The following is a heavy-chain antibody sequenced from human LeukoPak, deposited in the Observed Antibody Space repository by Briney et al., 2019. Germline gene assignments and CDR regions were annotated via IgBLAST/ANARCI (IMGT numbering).Heavy chain of an antibody. J-gene: IGHJ5*02. Sequence: SETLSLTCTVSGGSISSYYWSWIRQPPGKGLEWIGYMYSSGTTNYNPSLKSRVTISIDTSKNQFSLKVSSVTAADTAVYYCARVPHFGDYGWFDPWGQGTLVTVSS. CDR2: MYSSGTT. V-gene: IGHV4-59*01. CDR1: GGSISSYY. D-gene: IGHD4-17*01. CDR3: ARVPHFGDYGWFDP.